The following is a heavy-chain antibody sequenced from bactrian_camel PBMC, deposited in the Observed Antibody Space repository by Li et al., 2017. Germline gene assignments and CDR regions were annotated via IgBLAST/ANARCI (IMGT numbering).Heavy chain of an antibody. J-gene: IGHJ6*01. Sequence: HVQLVESGGGSVQPGGSLRLSCSGSGDVVSDYVMAWFRQAPGKEREGVASIDLNGVATYVDSVKGRFTISADKAKDTAYLQMNSLKPEDTAMYSCKPSRSIGSWCSFGYKGQGTQVTVS. CDR3: KPSRSIGSWCSFGY. D-gene: IGHD1*01. CDR2: IDLNGVA. V-gene: IGHV3S53*01. CDR1: GDVVSDYV.